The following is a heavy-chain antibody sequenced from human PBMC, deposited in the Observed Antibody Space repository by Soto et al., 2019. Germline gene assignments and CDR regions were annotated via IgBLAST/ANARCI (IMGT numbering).Heavy chain of an antibody. CDR2: INSDGSST. Sequence: EVQLVESGGGLVQPGGSLRLSCAASGFTFSTYWMHWVRQTPGKGLVWVSRINSDGSSTSYADSVKGRFTISRDNARNTLHLQMNSLRVEDAAVYYCGKILPHEGFDIWGQVTMVTVSS. V-gene: IGHV3-74*01. J-gene: IGHJ3*02. CDR3: GKILPHEGFDI. CDR1: GFTFSTYW.